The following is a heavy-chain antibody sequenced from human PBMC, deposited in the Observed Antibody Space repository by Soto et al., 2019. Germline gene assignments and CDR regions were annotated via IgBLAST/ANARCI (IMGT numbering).Heavy chain of an antibody. CDR3: AIEEWWRVEF. Sequence: EVQLAESGGGLVQPGGSLRLSCVASGFTFSRHYMTWVRQALGKGLESVAKIKPDGSESYYVDSVRGRFTFSRDNAKNSLSLQMNSLRDEDTAVYYCAIEEWWRVEFWGQGTLVTVSS. J-gene: IGHJ4*02. D-gene: IGHD2-15*01. CDR2: IKPDGSES. V-gene: IGHV3-7*01. CDR1: GFTFSRHY.